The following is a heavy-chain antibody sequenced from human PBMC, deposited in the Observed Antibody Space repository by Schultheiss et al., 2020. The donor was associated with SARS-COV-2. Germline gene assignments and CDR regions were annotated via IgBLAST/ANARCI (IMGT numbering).Heavy chain of an antibody. J-gene: IGHJ6*02. V-gene: IGHV3-33*01. D-gene: IGHD6-19*01. CDR2: IWHDGSKE. CDR3: VRGLQWLFDV. Sequence: GESLKISCAASGFTFINHGFHWVRQAPGKGLEWLSVIWHDGSKESYADSVKGRFTISRDNSKNTVYLEMNNLTAEDTAVYYCVRGLQWLFDVWGQGNTVTVSS. CDR1: GFTFINHG.